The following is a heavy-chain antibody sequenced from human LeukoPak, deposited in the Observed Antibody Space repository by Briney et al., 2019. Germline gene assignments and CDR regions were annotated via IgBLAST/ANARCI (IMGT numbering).Heavy chain of an antibody. J-gene: IGHJ3*02. CDR1: GYTLTELS. CDR3: ATDLGHDSSGPWAFDI. CDR2: FDPEDGET. D-gene: IGHD3-22*01. V-gene: IGHV1-24*01. Sequence: ASVKVSCKVSGYTLTELSMHWVRQAPGKGLEWMGGFDPEDGETIYAQKFQGRVTMTRDTSTSTVYMELSSLRSEETAVYYCATDLGHDSSGPWAFDIWGQGTMVTVSS.